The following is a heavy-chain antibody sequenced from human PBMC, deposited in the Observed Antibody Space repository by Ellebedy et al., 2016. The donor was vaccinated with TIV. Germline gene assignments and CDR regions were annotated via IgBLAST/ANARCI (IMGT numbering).Heavy chain of an antibody. CDR3: ARTEHVSFWGY. J-gene: IGHJ4*02. CDR1: GGSISSYY. D-gene: IGHD3-16*01. V-gene: IGHV4-59*12. Sequence: MPSETLSLTCTVSGGSISSYYWSWIRQPPGKGLEWIGYIYYSGSTKYNPSLKSRVTISVDTSKNQFSLNLSFVTAADTAVYYWARTEHVSFWGYWGQGTLVTVSS. CDR2: IYYSGST.